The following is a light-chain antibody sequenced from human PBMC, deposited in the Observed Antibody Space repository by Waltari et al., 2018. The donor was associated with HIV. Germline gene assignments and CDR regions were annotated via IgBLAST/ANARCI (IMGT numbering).Light chain of an antibody. CDR3: QQYNNSPPWS. Sequence: RVITQSPATLSVSPGESATLSCRASQSVATNLAWYQQKPGQAPRLLIYAASTRATGVPARFSGSGSGTEFTLTITSLQSEDVAVYYCQQYNNSPPWSFGQGTKVEI. CDR1: QSVATN. V-gene: IGKV3-15*01. J-gene: IGKJ1*01. CDR2: AAS.